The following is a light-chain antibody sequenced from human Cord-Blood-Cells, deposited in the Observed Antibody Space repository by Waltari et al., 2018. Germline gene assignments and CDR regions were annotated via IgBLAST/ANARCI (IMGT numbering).Light chain of an antibody. CDR3: QQANSFPYT. CDR2: SAS. Sequence: DLQMTLSPPSVSASVGDSVHISCRASQGISSWLAWYQQKPGKAPKLLIYSASSLQSGVPARFSGSGSGTDFTLTISSLQPEDFATYYCQQANSFPYTFGQGTKLEIK. CDR1: QGISSW. V-gene: IGKV1-12*01. J-gene: IGKJ2*01.